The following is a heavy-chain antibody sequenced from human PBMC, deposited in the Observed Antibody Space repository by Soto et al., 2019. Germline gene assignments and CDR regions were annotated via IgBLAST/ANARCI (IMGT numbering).Heavy chain of an antibody. Sequence: SETLSLTCTVSSDSVSSSSYYWGWIRQPPGKGLDWIGSIYYTGSTYYNPSLKSRVTISVDTSKNQFSLKLTSVAAADTAVYYCARHHLRHRGWFRYWGQGTLVTVSS. D-gene: IGHD3-10*01. CDR3: ARHHLRHRGWFRY. V-gene: IGHV4-39*01. CDR2: IYYTGST. J-gene: IGHJ4*02. CDR1: SDSVSSSSYY.